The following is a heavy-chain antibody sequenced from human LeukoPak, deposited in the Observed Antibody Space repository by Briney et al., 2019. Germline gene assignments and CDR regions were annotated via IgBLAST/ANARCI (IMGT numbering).Heavy chain of an antibody. CDR2: ISSSADST. CDR3: AKPLERYTYGGNFDY. D-gene: IGHD4-23*01. Sequence: GGSLRLSCEASGFTFSSYAMSWVRQAPGKGLAWVSDISSSADSTYYADSVKGRFTISRDNSKNTLYPQMNKLRAEDTAVYYCAKPLERYTYGGNFDYWGQGILVTVSS. CDR1: GFTFSSYA. V-gene: IGHV3-23*01. J-gene: IGHJ4*02.